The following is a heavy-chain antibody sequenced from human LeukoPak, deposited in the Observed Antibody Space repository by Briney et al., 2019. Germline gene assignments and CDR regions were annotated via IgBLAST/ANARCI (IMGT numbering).Heavy chain of an antibody. D-gene: IGHD2-2*01. V-gene: IGHV4-39*01. CDR1: GGSVSNATSY. CDR3: AARWYQLLWGWFDP. CDR2: IYYTGST. Sequence: PSETLSLTCTVSGGSVSNATSYWGWIRQPPGKGLEWIGSIYYTGSTYYNPSLKSRVSISVDTSKNQFSLKLSSVTAADTAVYYCAARWYQLLWGWFDPWGQGTLVTVSS. J-gene: IGHJ5*02.